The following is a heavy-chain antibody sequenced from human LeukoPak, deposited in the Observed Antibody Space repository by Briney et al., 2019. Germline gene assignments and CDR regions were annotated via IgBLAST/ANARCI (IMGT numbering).Heavy chain of an antibody. Sequence: GGSLRLSCSASGFTFSSYAIHWVRQAPGKGLEYVSAISTNGGSTYYADSVKGRFTISRDNSTNTLYLQMSSLRAEDTAVYYCVKGYCSSGNCFSRTMYYFDYWGQGTLVTVSS. CDR1: GFTFSSYA. CDR3: VKGYCSSGNCFSRTMYYFDY. D-gene: IGHD2-15*01. V-gene: IGHV3-64D*09. J-gene: IGHJ4*02. CDR2: ISTNGGST.